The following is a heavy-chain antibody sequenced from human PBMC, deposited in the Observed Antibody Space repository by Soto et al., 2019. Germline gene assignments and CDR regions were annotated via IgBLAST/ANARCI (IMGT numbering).Heavy chain of an antibody. CDR1: GFTFSSYA. CDR3: AKASSNGDYAYYYYYMDV. Sequence: PGGSLRLSCAASGFTFSSYAMSWVRQAPGKGLEWVSAISGSGGSTYYADSVKGRFTISRDNSKNTLYLQMNSLRAEDTAVYYCAKASSNGDYAYYYYYMDVWGKGTTVTVSS. J-gene: IGHJ6*03. CDR2: ISGSGGST. V-gene: IGHV3-23*01. D-gene: IGHD4-17*01.